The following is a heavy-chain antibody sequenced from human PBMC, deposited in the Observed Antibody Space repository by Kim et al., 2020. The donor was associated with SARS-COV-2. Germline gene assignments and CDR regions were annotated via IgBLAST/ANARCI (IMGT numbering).Heavy chain of an antibody. J-gene: IGHJ5*01. CDR2: INPGDSET. CDR3: ARQRYSSDLYFFDS. V-gene: IGHV5-51*01. CDR1: GYTFSNFW. D-gene: IGHD2-15*01. Sequence: GESLKISRKGSGYTFSNFWIHWVRQMPGKGLEWMGIINPGDSETRYSQSFQGQVSLSIDKSTSTTYLQWSSLKASDTAMYYCARQRYSSDLYFFDSWGQG.